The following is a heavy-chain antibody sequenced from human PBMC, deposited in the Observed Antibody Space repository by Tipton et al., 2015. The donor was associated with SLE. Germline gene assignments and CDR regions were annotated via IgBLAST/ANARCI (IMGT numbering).Heavy chain of an antibody. V-gene: IGHV4-34*01. CDR3: ARHLDGTYGSHAFDI. Sequence: TLSLTCDVYGGSFSDYYWTWIRQPPGKGLEWIGEINHSGSTNYNPSLKSRVTISADTSKNQFSLKLSSVTAADTAVYYCARHLDGTYGSHAFDIWGQGTMVTVSS. CDR1: GGSFSDYY. D-gene: IGHD1-26*01. CDR2: INHSGST. J-gene: IGHJ3*02.